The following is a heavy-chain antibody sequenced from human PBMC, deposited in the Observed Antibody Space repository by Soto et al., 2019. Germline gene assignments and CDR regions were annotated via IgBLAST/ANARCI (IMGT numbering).Heavy chain of an antibody. V-gene: IGHV4-30-4*01. Sequence: PSETLSLTCPFSGGSISSGDYYWSWIRQPPGKGLEWIGYIYYSGSTYYNPSLKSRVTISVDTSKNQFSLKLSSVTAADTAVYYCARGRDTAMVSKGNWFDPWGQGTLVTVSS. J-gene: IGHJ5*02. CDR2: IYYSGST. CDR1: GGSISSGDYY. CDR3: ARGRDTAMVSKGNWFDP. D-gene: IGHD5-18*01.